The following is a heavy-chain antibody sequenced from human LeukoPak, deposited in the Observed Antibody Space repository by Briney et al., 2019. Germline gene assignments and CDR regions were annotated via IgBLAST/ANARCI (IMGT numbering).Heavy chain of an antibody. J-gene: IGHJ6*02. V-gene: IGHV3-21*04. CDR3: ARERPVPDFYYGMDV. CDR1: GFTFTSYS. D-gene: IGHD3-3*01. CDR2: ISSGSSYI. Sequence: GGSLRLSCAASGFTFTSYSMNWVRQAPGKGLEWVSSISSGSSYIYYADSVKGRFIISRDNAKNSLYLQMSSLRGEDTAVYYCARERPVPDFYYGMDVWGQGTTVTVSS.